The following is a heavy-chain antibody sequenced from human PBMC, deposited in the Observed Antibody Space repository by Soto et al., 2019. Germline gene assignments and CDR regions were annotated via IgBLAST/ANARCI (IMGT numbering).Heavy chain of an antibody. J-gene: IGHJ4*02. CDR2: ISYDGSNK. D-gene: IGHD6-19*01. CDR1: GFTFSSYG. Sequence: PGGSLRLSCAASGFTFSSYGMHWVRQAPGKGLEWVAVISYDGSNKYYADSVKGRFTISRDNSKNTLYLQMNSLRAEDMAVYCCAKELDQVAGPFSLGVDYWGQGTLVTVSS. V-gene: IGHV3-30*18. CDR3: AKELDQVAGPFSLGVDY.